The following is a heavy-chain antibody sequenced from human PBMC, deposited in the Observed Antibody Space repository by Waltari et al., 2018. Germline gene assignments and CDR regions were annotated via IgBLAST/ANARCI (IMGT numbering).Heavy chain of an antibody. CDR3: ARDGDSFGSPFNY. CDR1: GGSVSSGSHY. V-gene: IGHV4-61*01. CDR2: VYDIGTT. J-gene: IGHJ4*02. D-gene: IGHD3-3*01. Sequence: QMQLQESGPGLVKPSETLSLICTVSGGSVSSGSHYWSWIRQPPGKGLGGIGYVYDIGTTNYNPALKSRVTISRDTSKNQFSLRLTSVTAADTAMYYCARDGDSFGSPFNYWGQGTRVTVSS.